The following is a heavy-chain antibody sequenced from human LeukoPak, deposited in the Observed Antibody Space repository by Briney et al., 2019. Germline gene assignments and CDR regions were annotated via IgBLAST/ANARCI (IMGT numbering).Heavy chain of an antibody. Sequence: GGSLRLSCAASGCTFSSYAMNWVRQAPGKGLEWVSAISGSGGSTYYADSVKGRFTISRDNSKNTLYLQMNSLSAEDTAVYYCAKALSHCSGGSCYSAVDYWGQGTLVTVSS. CDR1: GCTFSSYA. D-gene: IGHD2-15*01. V-gene: IGHV3-23*01. CDR3: AKALSHCSGGSCYSAVDY. J-gene: IGHJ4*02. CDR2: ISGSGGST.